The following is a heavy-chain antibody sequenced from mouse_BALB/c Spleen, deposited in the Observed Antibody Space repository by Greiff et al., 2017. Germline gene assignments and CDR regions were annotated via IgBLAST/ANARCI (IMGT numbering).Heavy chain of an antibody. D-gene: IGHD2-10*01. CDR1: GFSLTSYG. Sequence: VQRVESGPGLVAPSQSLSITCTVSGFSLTSYGVHWVRQPPGKGLEWLGVIWAGGSTNYNSALMSRLSISKDNSKSQVFLKMNSLQTDDTAMYYCARDLPSYYGNSYAMDYWGQGTSVTVSS. CDR3: ARDLPSYYGNSYAMDY. CDR2: IWAGGST. J-gene: IGHJ4*01. V-gene: IGHV2-9*02.